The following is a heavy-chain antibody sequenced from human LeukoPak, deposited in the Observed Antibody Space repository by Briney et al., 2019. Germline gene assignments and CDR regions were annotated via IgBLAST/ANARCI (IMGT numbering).Heavy chain of an antibody. Sequence: PSETLSLTCAVYGGSFSGYYWSWIRQPPGKGLGWIGEINHSGSTNYNPSLKSRVTISVDTPKNQFSLKLSSVTAADTAVYYCARGLWFDYWGQGTLVTVSS. V-gene: IGHV4-34*01. CDR2: INHSGST. CDR3: ARGLWFDY. J-gene: IGHJ4*02. D-gene: IGHD3-16*01. CDR1: GGSFSGYY.